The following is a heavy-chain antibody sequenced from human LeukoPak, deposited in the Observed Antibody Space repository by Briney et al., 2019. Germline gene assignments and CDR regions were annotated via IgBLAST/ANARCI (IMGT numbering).Heavy chain of an antibody. D-gene: IGHD2-21*02. V-gene: IGHV3-74*01. CDR2: INSDGSSI. Sequence: GGSLRLSCAASGFTFSSYWMHWVRQAPGKGLVWVSRINSDGSSISYADSVKGRFTISRDNAKNTLYLQMNSLRAEDTAVYYRAREEVTMYYFDSWGQGTLVTVSS. CDR1: GFTFSSYW. J-gene: IGHJ4*02. CDR3: AREEVTMYYFDS.